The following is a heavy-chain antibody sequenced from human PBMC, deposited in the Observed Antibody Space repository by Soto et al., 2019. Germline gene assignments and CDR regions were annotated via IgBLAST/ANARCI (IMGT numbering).Heavy chain of an antibody. D-gene: IGHD3-22*01. CDR2: IYYGGST. J-gene: IGHJ4*03. V-gene: IGHV4-31*03. CDR3: ARGGYYYENRRQNAYEC. CDR1: GGSISSGGYY. Sequence: SETLSLTCTVSGGSISSGGYYWSWILHHPGKGLEWIGYIYYGGSTYYNPSLKSRATISGDTSKNQFSLKLSSVTAADTAVYYCARGGYYYENRRQNAYECWGEKILLTFSS.